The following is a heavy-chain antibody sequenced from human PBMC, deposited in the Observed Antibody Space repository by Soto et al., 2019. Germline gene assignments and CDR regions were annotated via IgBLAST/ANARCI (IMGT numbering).Heavy chain of an antibody. V-gene: IGHV4-59*08. J-gene: IGHJ4*02. Sequence: PSETLSLTCTVSGGSISSYYWSWIRQPPGKGLEWIGYIYYSGSTNYNPSLKSRVTISVDTSKNQFSLKLTSVTAADTAIYYCARRIVATDTFDYWGQGTLVNVSS. CDR1: GGSISSYY. CDR2: IYYSGST. D-gene: IGHD5-12*01. CDR3: ARRIVATDTFDY.